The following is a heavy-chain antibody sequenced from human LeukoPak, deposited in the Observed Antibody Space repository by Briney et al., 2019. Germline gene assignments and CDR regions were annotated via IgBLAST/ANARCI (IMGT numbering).Heavy chain of an antibody. Sequence: GSLRLSCAASGFTLSPYAMNWVRQAPGKGLEWIGYIYYSGSTNYNPSLKSRVTISVDTSKNQFSLKLSSVTAADTAVYYCARTDSGYNPDPYYFDYWGQGTLVTVSS. CDR3: ARTDSGYNPDPYYFDY. J-gene: IGHJ4*02. V-gene: IGHV4-59*08. CDR1: GFTLSPYA. D-gene: IGHD5-12*01. CDR2: IYYSGST.